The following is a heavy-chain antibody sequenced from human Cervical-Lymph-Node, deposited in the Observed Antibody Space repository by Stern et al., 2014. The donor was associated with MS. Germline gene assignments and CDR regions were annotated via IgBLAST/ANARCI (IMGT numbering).Heavy chain of an antibody. Sequence: QVQLVQSGAEVKKPGASLKVSCKTSGYTFPAFHIHWVRQAPGQGLEWMGRIDPNSGGTLYLQKFGGRVIMTRDTSISTAYMEISSRRSDDPAVYYWARIPLLAAGRRSYALDVGGQGPTVTVPS. CDR2: IDPNSGGT. J-gene: IGHJ6*02. V-gene: IGHV1-2*06. CDR1: GYTFPAFH. CDR3: ARIPLLAAGRRSYALDV. D-gene: IGHD6-13*01.